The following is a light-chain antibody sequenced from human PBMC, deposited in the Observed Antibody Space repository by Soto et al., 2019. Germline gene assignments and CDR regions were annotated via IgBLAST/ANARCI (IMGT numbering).Light chain of an antibody. V-gene: IGKV3-15*01. CDR3: QPYNNWPLT. J-gene: IGKJ4*01. Sequence: EIVMTQSPSTLSVSAGQRATLSCRASQSVSSNLAWYQHKPGQTPRLLIYDTSTRATGVPTRFSGSRSGAEFTLTINSLQSEDFAVYYCQPYNNWPLTFGGGTKVDIK. CDR2: DTS. CDR1: QSVSSN.